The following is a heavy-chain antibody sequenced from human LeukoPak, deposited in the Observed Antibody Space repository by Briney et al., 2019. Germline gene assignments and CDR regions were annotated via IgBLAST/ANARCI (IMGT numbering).Heavy chain of an antibody. J-gene: IGHJ5*02. CDR3: AKHGELLSWFDP. D-gene: IGHD1-26*01. CDR2: IYYSGST. Sequence: PSETLSLTCTVSGVSVSSYYWSCIRQPPGKGLEWIGYIYYSGSTNYNPSLKSRVTMSVDTSKNQFSLKLRSVTAADTAVYYCAKHGELLSWFDPWGQGTQVTVSS. CDR1: GVSVSSYY. V-gene: IGHV4-59*08.